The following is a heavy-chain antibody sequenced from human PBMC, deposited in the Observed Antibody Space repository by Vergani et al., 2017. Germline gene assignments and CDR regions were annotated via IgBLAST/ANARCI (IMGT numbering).Heavy chain of an antibody. J-gene: IGHJ4*02. CDR3: AREWAGYSGSYLRN. D-gene: IGHD1-26*01. Sequence: QVQLQESGPGLVKPSETLSLTCTVSNDSVSNTFYYWGWIRQTPGKGLEWIGSIYYSGSTYYNPSLESRVTMSVDTSKSQFSLKLSSVTAADTAVYYCAREWAGYSGSYLRNWGQGTLVTVSS. V-gene: IGHV4-39*07. CDR1: NDSVSNTFYY. CDR2: IYYSGST.